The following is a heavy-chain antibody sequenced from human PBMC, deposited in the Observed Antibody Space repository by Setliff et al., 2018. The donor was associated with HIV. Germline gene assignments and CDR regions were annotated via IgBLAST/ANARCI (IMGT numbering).Heavy chain of an antibody. V-gene: IGHV4-39*01. CDR3: ARPALGIGGGSRFDI. J-gene: IGHJ4*02. Sequence: SETLSLTCIVSGGSFRGSRYYWGWIRQPPGKGLEWIGNMHYGGFFWYSPSLKSRVTISVDTSKNQFSLKLSSVNAADTAVYYCARPALGIGGGSRFDIWGQGTQVTVSS. CDR1: GGSFRGSRYY. CDR2: MHYGGFF. D-gene: IGHD3-10*01.